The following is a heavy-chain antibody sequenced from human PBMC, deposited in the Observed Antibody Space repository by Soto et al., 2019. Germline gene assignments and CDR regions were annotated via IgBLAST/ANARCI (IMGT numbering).Heavy chain of an antibody. Sequence: EVQLLESGGGLVQPGGSLRLSCAVSGLTFRNHAMSWVRQAPGKGLEWVSTIAPIGYSTHYEGSVEGRFTISRDDSKSTLDLQMNSLRADDTAVYYCVSWVSPHFDYWGQGTLVSVSS. CDR2: IAPIGYST. CDR1: GLTFRNHA. D-gene: IGHD2-8*01. J-gene: IGHJ4*02. CDR3: VSWVSPHFDY. V-gene: IGHV3-23*01.